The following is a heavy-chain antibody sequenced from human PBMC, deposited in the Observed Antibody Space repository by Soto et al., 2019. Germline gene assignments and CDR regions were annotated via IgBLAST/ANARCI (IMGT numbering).Heavy chain of an antibody. CDR2: IYYSGST. D-gene: IGHD2-21*02. CDR1: GGSISSGGYY. V-gene: IGHV4-31*03. J-gene: IGHJ5*02. Sequence: PSETLSLTCTVSGGSISSGGYYWSWIRQHPGKGLEWIGYIYYSGSTYYNPSLKSRVTISVDTSKNQFSLKLSSVTAADTAVYYCARAGPVQLTAIQWGPCWFDPWGQGTLVTVSS. CDR3: ARAGPVQLTAIQWGPCWFDP.